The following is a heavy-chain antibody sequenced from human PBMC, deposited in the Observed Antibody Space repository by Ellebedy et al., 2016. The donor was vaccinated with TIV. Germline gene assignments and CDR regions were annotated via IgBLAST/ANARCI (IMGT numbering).Heavy chain of an antibody. D-gene: IGHD3-22*01. Sequence: MPSETLSLTCSVSGGSVSSTRYYWAWIRQPPGKGLEYIGSVYYSGSPYYNPSLKSRVTISVDTSKNQFSLNLNSVTAADTAIYYCAREVGRRNGYSYWGQGTLVTVSS. CDR3: AREVGRRNGYSY. CDR2: VYYSGSP. J-gene: IGHJ4*02. V-gene: IGHV4-39*07. CDR1: GGSVSSTRYY.